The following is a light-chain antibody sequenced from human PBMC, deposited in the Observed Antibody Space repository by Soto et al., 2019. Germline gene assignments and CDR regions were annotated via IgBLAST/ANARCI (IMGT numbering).Light chain of an antibody. Sequence: QTVVTQPPSASGSPGQSVTISCTGTSSDVGGYNYVSWYQQHPGKAPKLIISEVSKRPSGVPDRFSGSKSGNTASLTVSGLQAEDEADYYCNSYAGSFNWVFGGGTKVTVL. CDR1: SSDVGGYNY. CDR2: EVS. J-gene: IGLJ2*01. V-gene: IGLV2-8*01. CDR3: NSYAGSFNWV.